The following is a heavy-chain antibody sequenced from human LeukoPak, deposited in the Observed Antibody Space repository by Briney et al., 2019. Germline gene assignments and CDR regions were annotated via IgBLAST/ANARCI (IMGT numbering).Heavy chain of an antibody. CDR1: GYTFTSYY. D-gene: IGHD2-15*01. J-gene: IGHJ4*02. CDR3: ARDGGYCSGGRCYVFDY. Sequence: ASVKVSCKASGYTFTSYYMHWVRQAPGQGLEWMGIINPTGGSTGYAQKFQGRVTMTRDMSTSTVYMELSSLRSEDKAVYYCARDGGYCSGGRCYVFDYWGQGTLVTVSS. CDR2: INPTGGST. V-gene: IGHV1-46*01.